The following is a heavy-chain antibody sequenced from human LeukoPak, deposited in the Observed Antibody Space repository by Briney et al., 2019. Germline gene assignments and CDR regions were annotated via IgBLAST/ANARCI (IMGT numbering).Heavy chain of an antibody. CDR1: GYTFTSYD. CDR3: ARTTNRSGWFRYYYYYGMDV. Sequence: ASVKVSCKASGYTFTSYDINWVRQATGQGLEWMGWMNPNSGNTGYAQKFQGRVTMTRNTSISTAYMELSSLRSEDTAVYYCARTTNRSGWFRYYYYYGMDVWGQGTTVTVSS. J-gene: IGHJ6*02. D-gene: IGHD6-19*01. CDR2: MNPNSGNT. V-gene: IGHV1-8*01.